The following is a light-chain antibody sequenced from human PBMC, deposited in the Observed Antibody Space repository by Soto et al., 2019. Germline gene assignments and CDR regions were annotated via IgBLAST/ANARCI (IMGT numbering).Light chain of an antibody. CDR3: QQYGTLPFT. Sequence: EIVLTQSPGTLSLSPGERATLSCRARQRLSKIYLAWYQQKPGQAPRVLIYGVSTRATGIPDRFSGSGSGTDFTLTISRLEPEDFAVYYCQQYGTLPFTFGPGTKVDIK. CDR2: GVS. V-gene: IGKV3-20*01. J-gene: IGKJ3*01. CDR1: QRLSKIY.